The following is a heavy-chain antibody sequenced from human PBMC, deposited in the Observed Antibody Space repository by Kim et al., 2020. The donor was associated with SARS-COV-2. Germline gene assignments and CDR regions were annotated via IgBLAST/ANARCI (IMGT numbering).Heavy chain of an antibody. CDR3: VRSSRKSAVTRYWFDP. Sequence: SETLSLTCTVSGASITTFSWAWIRQSAGKGLEWIGHIYATGTTTHNPSLTSRLTISRDTSKNQFSLKLTSVTAADTAMYYCVRSSRKSAVTRYWFDPWGQGILVTGSS. V-gene: IGHV4-4*07. CDR1: GASITTFS. J-gene: IGHJ5*02. CDR2: IYATGTT. D-gene: IGHD4-17*01.